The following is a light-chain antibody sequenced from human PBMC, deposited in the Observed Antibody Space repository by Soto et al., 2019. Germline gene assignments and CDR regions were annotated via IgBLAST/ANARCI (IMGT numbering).Light chain of an antibody. CDR2: KAS. V-gene: IGKV1-5*03. CDR3: QHYNSYSEA. J-gene: IGKJ1*01. CDR1: QTSSSW. Sequence: DIQLTQGPSTLSGSVGDRVTIKCRASQTSSSWLAWYQQKPGKAPKLLSDKASTLKSGVPSRFSGSGSGTEFTLTSSSLQPDDFAAYYCQHYNSYSEAFGQGTKVEIK.